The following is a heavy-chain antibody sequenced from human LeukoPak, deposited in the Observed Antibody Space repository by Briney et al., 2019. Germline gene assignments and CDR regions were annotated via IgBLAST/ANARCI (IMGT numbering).Heavy chain of an antibody. CDR2: ISSSGSSI. Sequence: GGSLRLSCAASGFTFSSYSMSWVRQAPGKGLEWVSYISSSGSSIHYADSVKGRFSISRDNAKNSLYLQMNSLRDEDTAVYYCARDESSGWRQLDYWGQGTLVTVSS. CDR1: GFTFSSYS. CDR3: ARDESSGWRQLDY. V-gene: IGHV3-48*02. J-gene: IGHJ4*02. D-gene: IGHD6-19*01.